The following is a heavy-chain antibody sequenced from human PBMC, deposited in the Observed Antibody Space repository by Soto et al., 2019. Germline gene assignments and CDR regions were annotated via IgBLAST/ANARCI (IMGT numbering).Heavy chain of an antibody. Sequence: GGSLRLSCAASGFTFSKFGIHWVRQAPGKGLEWVAIIWYDGSNKYYADSVKGRFTISRDNSRNTLYLQMNGLRAGDSANYYYAKEGTSGLYYFDYWGPGTLVTVSS. CDR2: IWYDGSNK. J-gene: IGHJ4*02. CDR1: GFTFSKFG. CDR3: AKEGTSGLYYFDY. D-gene: IGHD6-19*01. V-gene: IGHV3-33*06.